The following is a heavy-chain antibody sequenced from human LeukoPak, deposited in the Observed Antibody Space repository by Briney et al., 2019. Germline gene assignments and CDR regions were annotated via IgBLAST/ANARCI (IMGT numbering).Heavy chain of an antibody. V-gene: IGHV4-39*07. CDR3: ARARGRDGYH. J-gene: IGHJ5*02. CDR2: VYYSGTT. Sequence: PSETLSLTCSVSGGSISLSYYYWGWIRQPPGKALEWIGSVYYSGTTSYNPSLKSRVTISVDMSKNQFSLKLSSVTAADTAVYYCARARGRDGYHWGQGTLVTVSS. CDR1: GGSISLSYYY. D-gene: IGHD5-24*01.